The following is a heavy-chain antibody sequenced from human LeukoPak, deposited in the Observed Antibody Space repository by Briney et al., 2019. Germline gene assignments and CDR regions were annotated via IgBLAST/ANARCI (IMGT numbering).Heavy chain of an antibody. J-gene: IGHJ4*02. CDR3: ARDLYSGSFGIGY. Sequence: PSGTLSLTCAVSGGSISSNNWWSWVRQPPGKGLEWIGEIYHSGSTNYNPSLKSRVTISVDKSKNQFFLNLNSVTAADTAVYYCARDLYSGSFGIGYWGQGTLVTVSS. CDR1: GGSISSNNW. D-gene: IGHD1-26*01. CDR2: IYHSGST. V-gene: IGHV4-4*02.